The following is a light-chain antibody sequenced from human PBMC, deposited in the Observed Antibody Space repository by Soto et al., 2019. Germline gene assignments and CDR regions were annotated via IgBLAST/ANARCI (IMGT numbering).Light chain of an antibody. CDR2: DVN. V-gene: IGLV2-14*03. CDR3: SSYTGSNTLL. Sequence: QSALTQPASVSGSPGQSITISCTGTSSDVGGYNYVSWYQQHPGNAPKLMLYDVNNRPSGVSMRVSGSKSGNTASLTISGLQAGDEADYYCSSYTGSNTLLFGGGTKLTVL. CDR1: SSDVGGYNY. J-gene: IGLJ2*01.